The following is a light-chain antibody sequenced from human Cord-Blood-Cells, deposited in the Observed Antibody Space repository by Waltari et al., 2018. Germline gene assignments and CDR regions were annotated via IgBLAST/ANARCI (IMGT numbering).Light chain of an antibody. CDR3: QQRNDWPTAVT. V-gene: IGKV3-11*01. CDR1: QSISS. J-gene: IGKJ3*01. CDR2: DAL. Sequence: EMVLTRSPATLSFSPGERVTLSCRASQSISSLAWYQQKPGQAPRLLIHDALNRATGIPARFRGSGSQTDFTRTSSSLEPEDFAVYYCQQRNDWPTAVTLGPGTKVDI.